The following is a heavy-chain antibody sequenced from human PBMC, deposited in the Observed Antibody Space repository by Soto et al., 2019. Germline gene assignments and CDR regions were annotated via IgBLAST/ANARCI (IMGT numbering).Heavy chain of an antibody. D-gene: IGHD6-13*01. Sequence: EVQLVESGGGLVQPGGSLRLSCAASGFTFSSYSMNWVRQAPGKGLEWVSYISSSSSTIYYADSVKGRFTISRDNAKKSLYLQMNSLRAEDTAVYYCAREDSSSWLNWFDPWGQGTLVTVSS. CDR1: GFTFSSYS. CDR2: ISSSSSTI. J-gene: IGHJ5*02. CDR3: AREDSSSWLNWFDP. V-gene: IGHV3-48*01.